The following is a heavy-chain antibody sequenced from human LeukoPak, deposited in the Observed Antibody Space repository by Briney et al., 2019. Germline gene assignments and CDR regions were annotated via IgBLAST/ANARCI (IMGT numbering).Heavy chain of an antibody. CDR2: ISYDGSNK. CDR3: ARDPYRDILTGYSSSDY. V-gene: IGHV3-30-3*01. CDR1: GFTFSSYA. Sequence: GGSLRLSCAASGFTFSSYAMHWVRQAPGKGLEWVAVISYDGSNKYYADSVKGRFTISRDNSKNTLCLQMNSLGAEDTAVYYCARDPYRDILTGYSSSDYWGQGTLVTVSS. J-gene: IGHJ4*02. D-gene: IGHD3-9*01.